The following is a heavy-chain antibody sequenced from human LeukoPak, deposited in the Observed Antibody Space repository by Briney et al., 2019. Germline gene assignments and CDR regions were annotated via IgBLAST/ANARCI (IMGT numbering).Heavy chain of an antibody. V-gene: IGHV3-15*01. J-gene: IGHJ6*02. Sequence: TGGSLRLSCAASGFTFSSFSMSWVRQVPGKGLEWVGRIKRKTDGGTIDYGAAVKGRFTISRDDSKNTLYLQMDSLKSEDTAVYYCTTYDYGDYYFFYGMDVWGQGTTVTVSS. CDR1: GFTFSSFS. D-gene: IGHD4-17*01. CDR2: IKRKTDGGTI. CDR3: TTYDYGDYYFFYGMDV.